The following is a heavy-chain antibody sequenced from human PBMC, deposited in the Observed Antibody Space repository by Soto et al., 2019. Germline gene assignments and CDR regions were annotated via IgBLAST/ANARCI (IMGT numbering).Heavy chain of an antibody. Sequence: GGCLRLSCAAAGFTFASYHMSWVRQAPGKGLDWVSSINPSSSHIYYSDSVRGRFTISRDDSKNSLHLDMNSLRTEDVAIYYCVRGYCGGGGCYLRRDAFDVWGQGTAVTVSS. CDR3: VRGYCGGGGCYLRRDAFDV. J-gene: IGHJ3*01. D-gene: IGHD2-15*01. CDR1: GFTFASYH. V-gene: IGHV3-21*01. CDR2: INPSSSHI.